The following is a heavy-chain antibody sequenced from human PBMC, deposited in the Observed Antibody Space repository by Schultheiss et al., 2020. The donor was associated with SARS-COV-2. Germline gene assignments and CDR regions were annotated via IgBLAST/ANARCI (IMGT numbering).Heavy chain of an antibody. CDR1: GFTFSSYA. CDR2: INHSGST. CDR3: ARDRIRGSHGD. J-gene: IGHJ4*02. Sequence: GSLRLSCAASGFTFSSYAMTWVRQAPGKGLEWIGEINHSGSTNYNPSLKSRVTISVDTSKNQFSLKLSSVTAADTAVYYCARDRIRGSHGDWGQGTLVTVSS. V-gene: IGHV4-34*01. D-gene: IGHD1-26*01.